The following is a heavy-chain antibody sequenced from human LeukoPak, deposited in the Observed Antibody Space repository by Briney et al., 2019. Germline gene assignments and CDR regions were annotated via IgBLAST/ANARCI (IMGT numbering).Heavy chain of an antibody. CDR3: AKTSREYTYGPLDY. CDR2: TSFDGSDR. V-gene: IGHV3-30*18. CDR1: GFTLSDYY. J-gene: IGHJ4*02. D-gene: IGHD5-18*01. Sequence: PGGSLRLSCAASGFTLSDYYMTWIRQAPGKGLEWVAVTSFDGSDRDYAGSVKGRFTISRDNSKNTVYLQMKSLRPVDTAVYYCAKTSREYTYGPLDYWGQGTLVTVSS.